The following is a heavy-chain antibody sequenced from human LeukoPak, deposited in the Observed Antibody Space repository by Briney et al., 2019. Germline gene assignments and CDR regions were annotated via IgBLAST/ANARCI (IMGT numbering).Heavy chain of an antibody. CDR1: GGSFSGYY. V-gene: IGHV4-34*01. D-gene: IGHD5-12*01. J-gene: IGHJ4*02. CDR3: ARRSGYDQKLYYFDY. Sequence: SETLSLTCAVYGGSFSGYYWSWIRQPPGKGLEWIGEINHSGSTNYNPSLKSRVTISVDTSKNQFSLKLSSVTAADTAVFYCARRSGYDQKLYYFDYWGQGTLVTVSS. CDR2: INHSGST.